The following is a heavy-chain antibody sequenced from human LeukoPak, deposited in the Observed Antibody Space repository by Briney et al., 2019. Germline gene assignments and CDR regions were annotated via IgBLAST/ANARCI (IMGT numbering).Heavy chain of an antibody. D-gene: IGHD3-22*01. Sequence: GGSLRLSCVASGFTFSSYWMSWVRQAPGKGLEWVANIKQDGSEKYYVDSVKGRFTISRDNAKNSLYLQMNSLRAEDTAVYYCARPGSTGYSPFDYWGQGTLVTVSS. CDR1: GFTFSSYW. J-gene: IGHJ4*02. CDR2: IKQDGSEK. CDR3: ARPGSTGYSPFDY. V-gene: IGHV3-7*01.